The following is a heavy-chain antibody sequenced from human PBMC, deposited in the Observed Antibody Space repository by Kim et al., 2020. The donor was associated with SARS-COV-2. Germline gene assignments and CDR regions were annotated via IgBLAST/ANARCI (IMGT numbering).Heavy chain of an antibody. CDR2: IYHSGST. J-gene: IGHJ6*01. CDR1: GYSISSGYY. CDR3: AREDTAMVRGYYYYGMD. Sequence: SETLSLTCTVSGYSISSGYYWGWIRQPPGKGLEWIGSIYHSGSTYYNPSLKSRVTISVDTSKNQFSLKLSSVTAADTAVYYCAREDTAMVRGYYYYGMD. V-gene: IGHV4-38-2*02. D-gene: IGHD5-18*01.